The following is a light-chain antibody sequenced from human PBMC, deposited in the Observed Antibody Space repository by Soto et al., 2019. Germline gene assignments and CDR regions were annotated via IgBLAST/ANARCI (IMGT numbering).Light chain of an antibody. CDR1: QTVNNN. CDR3: QQYNNWPLT. CDR2: GAS. Sequence: ELVMTQSPATLSVYPGDTATLSCRASQTVNNNLAWYQQKPGQAHRLLIYGASARATGIPARFSGSGSGTEFTLTISSLQSEDFAVYYCQQYNNWPLTFGGGTKVEIK. J-gene: IGKJ4*01. V-gene: IGKV3-15*01.